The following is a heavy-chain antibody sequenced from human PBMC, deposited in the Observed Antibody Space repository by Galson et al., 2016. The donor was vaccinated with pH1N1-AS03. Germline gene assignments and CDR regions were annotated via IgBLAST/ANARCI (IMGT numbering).Heavy chain of an antibody. CDR3: VRSDYEDVDLQGFYFDY. V-gene: IGHV1-69*06. CDR2: IIGIFGTT. CDR1: GYNFTDYY. D-gene: IGHD4/OR15-4a*01. J-gene: IGHJ4*02. Sequence: SVKVSCKASGYNFTDYYIHWVRQAPGQGLEWMGGIIGIFGTTNYAQKFQGRVTITADKSASIVYMELSSLTAEDTAVYYCVRSDYEDVDLQGFYFDYWGQGTLVTVSS.